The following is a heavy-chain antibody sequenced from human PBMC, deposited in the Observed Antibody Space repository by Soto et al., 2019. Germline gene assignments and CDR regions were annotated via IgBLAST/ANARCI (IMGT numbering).Heavy chain of an antibody. J-gene: IGHJ5*02. V-gene: IGHV4-59*08. CDR1: GGSISSYY. CDR2: SHYSGST. D-gene: IGHD1-26*01. Sequence: QVQLQESGPGLVKPSETLSLTCTVSGGSISSYYWCWIRQPPGGGLEWIWYSHYSGSTNYNPSLKSRVTMSVDTSKNQFSLKLSSVTAADPAVYYWERRYRNNLFDPWGQGTLVTVSS. CDR3: ERRYRNNLFDP.